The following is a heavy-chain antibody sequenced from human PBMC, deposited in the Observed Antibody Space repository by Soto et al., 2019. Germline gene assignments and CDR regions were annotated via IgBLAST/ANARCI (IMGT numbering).Heavy chain of an antibody. J-gene: IGHJ3*02. CDR2: IWYDGSNT. Sequence: PGGSLRLSCAASGFSFSRYGMHWVRQAPGKGLEWVALIWYDGSNTFYGDSVKGRFTISRDNSQNTLFLQMDSLRAEDTALYYCARDRIHSSGSKQDVLDIWGQGTLVTVPS. V-gene: IGHV3-33*01. CDR3: ARDRIHSSGSKQDVLDI. CDR1: GFSFSRYG. D-gene: IGHD6-19*01.